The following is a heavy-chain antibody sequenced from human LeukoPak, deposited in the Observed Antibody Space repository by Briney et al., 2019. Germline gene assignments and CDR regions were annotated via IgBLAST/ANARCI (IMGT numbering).Heavy chain of an antibody. CDR3: ARVAYSIPYYFDY. CDR2: IKQDGSEK. CDR1: GFTFSSYW. D-gene: IGHD6-13*01. J-gene: IGHJ4*02. Sequence: TGGSLRLSCAASGFTFSSYWMSWVRQAPGRGLEWVANIKQDGSEKYYVDSVKGRFTISRDNAKNSLYLQMNSLRAEDTAVYYCARVAYSIPYYFDYWGQGTLVTVSS. V-gene: IGHV3-7*01.